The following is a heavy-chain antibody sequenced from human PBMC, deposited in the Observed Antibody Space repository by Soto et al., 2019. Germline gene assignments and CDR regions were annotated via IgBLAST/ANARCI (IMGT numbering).Heavy chain of an antibody. CDR3: ARAVPAALDAFDI. D-gene: IGHD2-2*01. CDR2: IYSGGST. V-gene: IGHV3-53*01. J-gene: IGHJ3*02. CDR1: GFTVSSNY. Sequence: GGSLRLSCAVTGFTVSSNYMSWVRQAPGKGLEWVSVIYSGGSTYYADSVKGRFTISRDNSKNTLYLQMNSLRAEDTAVYYCARAVPAALDAFDIWGQGTMVTVSS.